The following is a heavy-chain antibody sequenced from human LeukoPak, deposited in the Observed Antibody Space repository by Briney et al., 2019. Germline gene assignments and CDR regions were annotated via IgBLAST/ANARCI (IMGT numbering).Heavy chain of an antibody. CDR3: ASEGTADYYDSSGYLDY. CDR2: IWYDGSIK. J-gene: IGHJ4*02. D-gene: IGHD3-22*01. CDR1: RFTFSSYG. Sequence: GRSLRLSCAASRFTFSSYGMHWVRQAPGKGLEWVAVIWYDGSIKYYADSVKGRFTISRDNSKNTLYLQMNSLRAEDTAVYYCASEGTADYYDSSGYLDYWGQGTLVTVSS. V-gene: IGHV3-33*01.